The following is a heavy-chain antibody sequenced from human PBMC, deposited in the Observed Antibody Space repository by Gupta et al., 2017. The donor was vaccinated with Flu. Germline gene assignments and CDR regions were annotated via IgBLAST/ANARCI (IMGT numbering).Heavy chain of an antibody. J-gene: IGHJ6*02. CDR1: GYTFSNYG. CDR3: ARDGRVRDFYYYGMDV. CDR2: YSTYSGNT. Sequence: QVQLVQSGPEVKKPGASVKVSCKASGYTFSNYGFSWVRQAPGQGLEWMGWYSTYSGNTYSAQNFQGRVTMTTDTSTSTAYMELRSLRSDDTAVYYCARDGRVRDFYYYGMDVWGQGTTVTVSS. D-gene: IGHD3-10*01. V-gene: IGHV1-18*01.